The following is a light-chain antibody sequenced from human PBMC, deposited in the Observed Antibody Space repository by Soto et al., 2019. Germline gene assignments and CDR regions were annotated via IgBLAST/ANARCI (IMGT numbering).Light chain of an antibody. J-gene: IGKJ1*01. CDR1: QSITTW. V-gene: IGKV1-5*01. CDR2: DAS. Sequence: ETKMTQSPSTLSVSVGDRVTITCRASQSITTWLAWYQQKPRNAPNLLLYDASSLESGVPSRFSGSRSGPDFTLTISSLQPEDFATYYCQQRYSSPPTFGQGTKV. CDR3: QQRYSSPPT.